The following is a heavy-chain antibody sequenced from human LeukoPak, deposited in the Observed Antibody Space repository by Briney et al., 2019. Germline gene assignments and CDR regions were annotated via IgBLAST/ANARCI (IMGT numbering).Heavy chain of an antibody. CDR3: AKDRGYGEHEPFES. CDR2: SSHDEVGK. J-gene: IGHJ4*02. Sequence: GGSLRLSCVGSGFTFSDYAIHWVRQAPGKGLEWVAVSSHDEVGKQFADSVKGRFTLSRDNSRDSVHLQMNRLRDEDTAVYYCAKDRGYGEHEPFESWGQGSLVTVSS. V-gene: IGHV3-30*18. CDR1: GFTFSDYA. D-gene: IGHD4/OR15-4a*01.